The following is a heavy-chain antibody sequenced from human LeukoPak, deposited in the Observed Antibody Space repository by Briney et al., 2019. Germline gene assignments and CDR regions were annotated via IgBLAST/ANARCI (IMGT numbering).Heavy chain of an antibody. CDR1: GDSVSSNSAA. CDR3: ARGTYFGVPYPPDV. Sequence: SQTLSLTCAISGDSVSSNSAAWNWIRQSPSRGLEWLGRTYYRSKWYNDYAVSVKSRITINPDTSKNQFSLKLTSVTAADTAVYFCARGTYFGVPYPPDVWGKGTTVTVSS. J-gene: IGHJ6*04. CDR2: TYYRSKWYN. D-gene: IGHD3-3*01. V-gene: IGHV6-1*01.